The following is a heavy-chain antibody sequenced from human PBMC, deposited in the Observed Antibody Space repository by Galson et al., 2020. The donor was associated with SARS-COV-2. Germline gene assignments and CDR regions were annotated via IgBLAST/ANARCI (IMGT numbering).Heavy chain of an antibody. Sequence: ASVKVSCKVSGYTLTELSMHWVRQAPGKGLEWMGGFDPEDGETIYAQKFQGRVTMTEDTSTDTAYMELSSLRSEDTDVYYCATSTTVTTSSWCDPWGQGTLVTVYS. CDR1: GYTLTELS. J-gene: IGHJ5*02. V-gene: IGHV1-24*01. CDR2: FDPEDGET. CDR3: ATSTTVTTSSWCDP. D-gene: IGHD4-17*01.